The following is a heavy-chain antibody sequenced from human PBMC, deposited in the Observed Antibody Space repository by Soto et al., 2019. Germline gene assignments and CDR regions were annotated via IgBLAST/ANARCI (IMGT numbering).Heavy chain of an antibody. J-gene: IGHJ3*02. CDR3: ARADGEGDAFDI. Sequence: QVQLVQSGAEVKKPGSSVKVSCKASGGTFSSYTISWVRQAPGQGLEWMGRIIPILGIANYAQKFQGRVTITADKSTITAYMELSSLRSEDTAVYYCARADGEGDAFDIWGQGTMVTVSS. V-gene: IGHV1-69*02. D-gene: IGHD7-27*01. CDR1: GGTFSSYT. CDR2: IIPILGIA.